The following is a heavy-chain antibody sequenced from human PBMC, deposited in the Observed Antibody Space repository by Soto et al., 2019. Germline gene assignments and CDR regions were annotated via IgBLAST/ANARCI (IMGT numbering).Heavy chain of an antibody. Sequence: GGSLRLCCTASGFTFGDYAMSWVRQAPGKGLEWVGFIRSKAYGGTTEYAASVKGRFTISRDDSKSIAYLQMNSLKTEDTAVYYCTLYCSSTSRYRGYGMDVWGQGTTVTVSS. CDR3: TLYCSSTSRYRGYGMDV. J-gene: IGHJ6*02. CDR2: IRSKAYGGTT. D-gene: IGHD2-2*02. V-gene: IGHV3-49*04. CDR1: GFTFGDYA.